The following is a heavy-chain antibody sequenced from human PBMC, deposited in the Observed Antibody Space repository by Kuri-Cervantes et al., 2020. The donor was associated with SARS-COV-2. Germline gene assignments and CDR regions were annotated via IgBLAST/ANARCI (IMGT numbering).Heavy chain of an antibody. V-gene: IGHV1-69*13. Sequence: VKITCKASGYTFTGCYMHWVRQAPGQGLEWMGGIIPMFGTADYAQKFQGRVTITADESTSTVYMELTSMRSDDTAMYYCARDCSGTDCNVIVYALSDWGQGTLVTVSS. CDR3: ARDCSGTDCNVIVYALSD. CDR1: GYTFTGCY. CDR2: IIPMFGTA. J-gene: IGHJ4*02. D-gene: IGHD2-8*01.